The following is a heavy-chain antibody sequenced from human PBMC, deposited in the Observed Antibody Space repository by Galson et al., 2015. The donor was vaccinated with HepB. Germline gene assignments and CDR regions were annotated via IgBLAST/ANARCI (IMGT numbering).Heavy chain of an antibody. CDR3: TRAGATGGFDI. D-gene: IGHD2-15*01. J-gene: IGHJ3*02. Sequence: SLRLSCAASGFTFSNYWMYWVRQPLGKGLVWVSRINTAGSSTTYADSVEGRFTISRDNAKNTMYLQMDSLRAEDTAVYYCTRAGATGGFDIWGQGTTVTVSS. CDR1: GFTFSNYW. CDR2: INTAGSST. V-gene: IGHV3-74*03.